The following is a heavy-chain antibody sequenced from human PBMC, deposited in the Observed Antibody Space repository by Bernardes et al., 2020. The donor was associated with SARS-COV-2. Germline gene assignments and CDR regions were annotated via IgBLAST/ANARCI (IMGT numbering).Heavy chain of an antibody. CDR2: ITYRGGT. D-gene: IGHD2-15*01. CDR3: ARLGYCSGGNCYYIDS. CDR1: GSSITSYF. J-gene: IGHJ4*02. V-gene: IGHV4-59*08. Sequence: SETLSLSCNASGSSITSYFWTWIRQPPGKGLEWIGNITYRGGTDYNLSLKSRVTITVDTSTKQFSLKLNSVTPADAAMYYCARLGYCSGGNCYYIDSWGQGTLVTVSS.